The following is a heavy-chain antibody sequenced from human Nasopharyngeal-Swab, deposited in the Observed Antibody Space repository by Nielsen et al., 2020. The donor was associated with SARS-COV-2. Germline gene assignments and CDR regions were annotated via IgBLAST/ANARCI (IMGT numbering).Heavy chain of an antibody. CDR2: INPEATEK. CDR1: DFSRSFSQYW. V-gene: IGHV3-7*04. Sequence: GGSLRLSCVASDFSRSFSQYWMTWVRQVAGRGLEWVATINPEATEKQYVDSVKGRFTISRDNAKKSLFLQMNSLRVEDTAVYYCLRGIGGLQATDREFWGQGTLVTVSS. D-gene: IGHD3-16*01. J-gene: IGHJ4*02. CDR3: LRGIGGLQATDREF.